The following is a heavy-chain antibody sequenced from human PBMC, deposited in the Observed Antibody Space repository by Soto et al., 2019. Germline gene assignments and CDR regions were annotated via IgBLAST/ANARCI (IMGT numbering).Heavy chain of an antibody. CDR2: ITAYSVNT. V-gene: IGHV1-18*01. Sequence: AAVKASCKASGYTFTSYGISWRRQAPGKGLERIGWITAYSVNTNYAQKHQCTVTMTTYTSTSTAYIELSSMRSDDTAVYYCVINKTTMVRGVIMPHYWGQGTLVTGSS. CDR3: VINKTTMVRGVIMPHY. J-gene: IGHJ4*02. CDR1: GYTFTSYG. D-gene: IGHD3-10*01.